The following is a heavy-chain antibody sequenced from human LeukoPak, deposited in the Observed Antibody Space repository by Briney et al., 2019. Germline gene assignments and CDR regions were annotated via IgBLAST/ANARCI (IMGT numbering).Heavy chain of an antibody. D-gene: IGHD2-2*02. Sequence: KPSETLSLTCAVYGGSFSGYYWSWIRQPPGKGLEWIGEINHSGSTNYNPSLKSRVTISVDTSKNQFSVKLSSVTAADTVVYYCARTLVVPAAIPPFYYYYYGMDVWGQGTTVTVSS. CDR1: GGSFSGYY. CDR3: ARTLVVPAAIPPFYYYYYGMDV. CDR2: INHSGST. V-gene: IGHV4-34*01. J-gene: IGHJ6*02.